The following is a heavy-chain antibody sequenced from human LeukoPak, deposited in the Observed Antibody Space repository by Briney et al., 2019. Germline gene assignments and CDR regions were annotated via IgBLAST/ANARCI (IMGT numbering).Heavy chain of an antibody. V-gene: IGHV3-48*01. D-gene: IGHD2-21*01. Sequence: PGGSLRLSCAASGFTFSSYSMNWVRQAPGKGLEWVSYISSSSSTIYYADSVKGRFTISRDNAKNSLYLQMNSLRAEDTAVYYCATPRRRSVIATNGGLDYWGQGTLVTVSS. CDR3: ATPRRRSVIATNGGLDY. J-gene: IGHJ4*02. CDR1: GFTFSSYS. CDR2: ISSSSSTI.